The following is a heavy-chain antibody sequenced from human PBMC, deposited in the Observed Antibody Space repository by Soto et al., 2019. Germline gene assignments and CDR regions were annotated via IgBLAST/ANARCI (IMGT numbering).Heavy chain of an antibody. J-gene: IGHJ6*01. V-gene: IGHV3-9*01. CDR2: MSWNSGSI. CDR1: GFTFDDYA. CDR3: VNWDRSSFYYGMAV. Sequence: VQLVESGGGLLQPGRSLRLSCAASGFTFDDYAMHWFRQAPGKGLGLVSGMSWNSGSIGYADSVKGRFTISRDNAKNSLELQRNIQSAEDTALYYCVNWDRSSFYYGMAVWGEGTKVTVSS. D-gene: IGHD6-13*01.